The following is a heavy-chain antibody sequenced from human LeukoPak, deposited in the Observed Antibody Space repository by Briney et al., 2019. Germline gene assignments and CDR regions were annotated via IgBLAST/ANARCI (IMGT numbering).Heavy chain of an antibody. V-gene: IGHV1-2*02. CDR1: GYTFTGYY. J-gene: IGHJ5*02. CDR3: ARDIHYDILTGYALYNWFDP. Sequence: GASVTLTCKASGYTFTGYYMHWVRQAPGRGLEWMGWINPNSGGTNYAQKFQGRVTMTRDTSISTAYMELSRLRSDDTAVYYCARDIHYDILTGYALYNWFDPWAEGPLVTVSS. CDR2: INPNSGGT. D-gene: IGHD3-9*01.